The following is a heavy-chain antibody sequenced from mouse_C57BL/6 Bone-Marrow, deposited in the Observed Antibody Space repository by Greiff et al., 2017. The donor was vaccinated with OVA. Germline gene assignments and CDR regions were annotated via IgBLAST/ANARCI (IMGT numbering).Heavy chain of an antibody. V-gene: IGHV1-63*01. CDR3: AILWLRDAMDY. CDR1: GYTFTNYW. CDR2: IYPGGGYT. Sequence: VQLQQSGAELVRPGTSVKMSCKASGYTFTNYWIGWAKQRPGHGLEWIGDIYPGGGYTNYNEKFKGKATLTADKSSSTAYMQFSSLTSEDSAIYYCAILWLRDAMDYWGQGTSVTVSS. D-gene: IGHD2-2*01. J-gene: IGHJ4*01.